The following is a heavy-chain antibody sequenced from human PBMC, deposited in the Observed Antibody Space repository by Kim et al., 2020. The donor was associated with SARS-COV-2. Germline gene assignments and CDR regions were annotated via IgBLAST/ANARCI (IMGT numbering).Heavy chain of an antibody. CDR2: INTGGGTT. V-gene: IGHV3-23*01. CDR1: GFTFGSCA. Sequence: GGSLRLSCAASGFTFGSCAMSWVRQAPGKGLEWVAAINTGGGTTYYADSVKGRFTISRDNSKNTLYLQMNSLRAEDTAVYYCAKKGQDYGDYLFYFDFWGQGTLVTVSS. D-gene: IGHD4-17*01. J-gene: IGHJ4*02. CDR3: AKKGQDYGDYLFYFDF.